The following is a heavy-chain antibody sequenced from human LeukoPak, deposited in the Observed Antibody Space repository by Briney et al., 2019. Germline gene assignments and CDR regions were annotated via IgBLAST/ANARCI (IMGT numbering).Heavy chain of an antibody. CDR1: GGSISSSSYY. CDR2: INHSGST. V-gene: IGHV4-39*07. D-gene: IGHD4-17*01. Sequence: PSETLSLTCTVSGGSISSSSYYWSWIRQPPGKGLEWIGEINHSGSTNYNPSLKSRVTISVDTSKNQFSLKLSSVTAADTAVYYCARGDGDYGNDYWGQGTLVTVSS. CDR3: ARGDGDYGNDY. J-gene: IGHJ4*02.